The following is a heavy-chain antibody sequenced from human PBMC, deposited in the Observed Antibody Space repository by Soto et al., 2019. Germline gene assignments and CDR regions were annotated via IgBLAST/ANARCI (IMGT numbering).Heavy chain of an antibody. V-gene: IGHV4-61*01. Sequence: SETLSLTCTVSGGSVSSGSYYWSWIRQPPGKGLEWIGYIYYSGSTNYNPSLKSRVTISVDTSKNQFSLKLSSVTAADTAVYYCARPQGRYVWGSYRSGMDVWGQGTTVTVSS. D-gene: IGHD3-16*02. CDR2: IYYSGST. CDR1: GGSVSSGSYY. CDR3: ARPQGRYVWGSYRSGMDV. J-gene: IGHJ6*02.